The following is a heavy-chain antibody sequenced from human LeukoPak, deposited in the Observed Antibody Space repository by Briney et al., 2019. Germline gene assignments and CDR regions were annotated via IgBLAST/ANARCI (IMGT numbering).Heavy chain of an antibody. CDR1: GFTFSSNW. D-gene: IGHD4-11*01. CDR2: IKKDGSTK. J-gene: IGHJ4*02. V-gene: IGHV3-7*01. Sequence: GGSLRLSCAASGFTFSSNWMSWVRQAPGKGLEWVADIKKDGSTKYYVDSVKGRFTISRDNAKNSLYLQMNSLRVEDTAVYYCASALTTVTKMGYWGQGTLVTVSS. CDR3: ASALTTVTKMGY.